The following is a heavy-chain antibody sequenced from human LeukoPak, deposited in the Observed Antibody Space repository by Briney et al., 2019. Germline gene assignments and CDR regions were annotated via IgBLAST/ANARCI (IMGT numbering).Heavy chain of an antibody. CDR1: GFTFSSYW. V-gene: IGHV3-74*01. D-gene: IGHD6-13*01. J-gene: IGHJ4*02. CDR2: INSDGSST. Sequence: GGSLRLSCAASGFTFSSYWMHWVRQAPGKGLVWVSRINSDGSSTSYADSVKGRFTISRDNAKSTLYLQMNSLRAEDTAVYYCARGARGQIIAAAVGWGQGTLVTVSS. CDR3: ARGARGQIIAAAVG.